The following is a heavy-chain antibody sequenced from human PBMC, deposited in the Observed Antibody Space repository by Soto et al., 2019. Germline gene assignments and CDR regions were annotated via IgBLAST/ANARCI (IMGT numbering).Heavy chain of an antibody. CDR1: GGSISSSSYY. Sequence: QLQLQESGPGLVKPSETLSLTCTVSGGSISSSSYYWGWIRQPPGKGLEWIGRIYYSGSTYYNPSLQSRVTLSVDTSKNQFALKLSSVAAADTAVYYCARGGYYYGMDGWGQGTTVTVSS. CDR3: ARGGYYYGMDG. V-gene: IGHV4-39*01. J-gene: IGHJ6*02. CDR2: IYYSGST. D-gene: IGHD3-16*01.